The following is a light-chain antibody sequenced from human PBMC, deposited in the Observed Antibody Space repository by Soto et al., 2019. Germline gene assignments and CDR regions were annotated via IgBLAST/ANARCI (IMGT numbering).Light chain of an antibody. Sequence: DIQMTQSPSTLSASVGDRVTITCRASQSISSWLAWYQQKPGKAPKLLIYDASSLESGVPSRFSGSGSGTEFTLTISSLQPDDIATYYCQQYNSYSPTFGQGTRWIS. CDR2: DAS. V-gene: IGKV1-5*01. J-gene: IGKJ1*01. CDR3: QQYNSYSPT. CDR1: QSISSW.